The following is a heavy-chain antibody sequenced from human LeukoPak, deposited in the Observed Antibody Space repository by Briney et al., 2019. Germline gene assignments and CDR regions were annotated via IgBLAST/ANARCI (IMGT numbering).Heavy chain of an antibody. Sequence: GGSLRLSCAASGFTFSSYEMNWVRQAPGKGLEWVSYISSSGSTIYYADSVKGRLTISRDNAKNSLFLQMNSLRAEDTAVYYCAREKGAAAGYFDNWGQGTLVTVPS. CDR3: AREKGAAAGYFDN. CDR1: GFTFSSYE. V-gene: IGHV3-48*03. CDR2: ISSSGSTI. J-gene: IGHJ4*02. D-gene: IGHD6-13*01.